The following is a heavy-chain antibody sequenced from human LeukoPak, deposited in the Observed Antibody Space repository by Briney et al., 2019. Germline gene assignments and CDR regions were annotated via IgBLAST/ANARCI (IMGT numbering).Heavy chain of an antibody. V-gene: IGHV3-23*01. Sequence: QPGGSLRLSCAASGFTFSSYAMSWVRQAPGKGLEWVSAISGSGGSTYYADSVKGRFTISRDNSKNTLYLQMNSLRAEDTAVYYCANLERRMDIVATGDSLFDYWGQGTLVTVSS. D-gene: IGHD5-12*01. CDR3: ANLERRMDIVATGDSLFDY. CDR2: ISGSGGST. CDR1: GFTFSSYA. J-gene: IGHJ4*02.